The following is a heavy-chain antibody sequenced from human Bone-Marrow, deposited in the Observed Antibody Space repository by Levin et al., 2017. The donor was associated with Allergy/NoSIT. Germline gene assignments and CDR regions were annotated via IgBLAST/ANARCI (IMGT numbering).Heavy chain of an antibody. D-gene: IGHD4-11*01. J-gene: IGHJ5*02. Sequence: SQTLSLTCTVSGGSIRSGDYYWTWIRQPPGKGLEWIGYIYHSGSTYYTPSLKGRVSISVDTSKSQFSLNLSSVTAADTAIYYCARGGDYRNYVPFDPWGQGTLVTVSS. CDR1: GGSIRSGDYY. CDR3: ARGGDYRNYVPFDP. CDR2: IYHSGST. V-gene: IGHV4-30-4*01.